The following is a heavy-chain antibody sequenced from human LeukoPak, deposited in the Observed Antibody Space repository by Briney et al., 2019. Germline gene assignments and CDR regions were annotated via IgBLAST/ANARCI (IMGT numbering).Heavy chain of an antibody. CDR3: ARDGGLGGYYYYYMDV. CDR1: GFTFSGSA. D-gene: IGHD3-10*01. CDR2: IRSKTNSYAT. J-gene: IGHJ6*03. Sequence: GGSLRLSCAASGFTFSGSAMHWVRQASGKGLEWVGRIRSKTNSYATSYAASVKGRFALSRDDSKNTAYLQMNSLRAEDTAVYYCARDGGLGGYYYYYMDVWGKGTTVTVSS. V-gene: IGHV3-73*01.